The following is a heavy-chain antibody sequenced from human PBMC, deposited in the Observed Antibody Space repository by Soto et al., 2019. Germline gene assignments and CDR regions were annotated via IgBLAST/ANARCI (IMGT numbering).Heavy chain of an antibody. CDR3: GSGVVILHYYYYGMDV. Sequence: SETLSLTCTVSGGSISSSSYYWGWIRQPPGKGLEWIGSIYYSGSTYYNPSLKSRVTISVDTSKNQFSLKLSSVTAADTAVYYCGSGVVILHYYYYGMDVWGQGTTVTVSS. J-gene: IGHJ6*02. V-gene: IGHV4-39*01. D-gene: IGHD3-3*01. CDR1: GGSISSSSYY. CDR2: IYYSGST.